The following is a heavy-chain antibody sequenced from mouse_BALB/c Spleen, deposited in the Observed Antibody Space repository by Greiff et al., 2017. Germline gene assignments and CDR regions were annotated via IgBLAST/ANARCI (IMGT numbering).Heavy chain of an antibody. D-gene: IGHD1-1*01. CDR1: GFTIKDTY. V-gene: IGHV14-3*02. Sequence: VQLQQSGAELVKPGASVKLSCKASGFTIKDTYMTWVNQRPEQGLEWIGSIDPANGNTKYDPKFQGKATITADTSSNTAYLQLSSLTSEDTAVYYGAYCGSIYGWFAYWGQGTLVTVSA. J-gene: IGHJ3*01. CDR2: IDPANGNT. CDR3: AYCGSIYGWFAY.